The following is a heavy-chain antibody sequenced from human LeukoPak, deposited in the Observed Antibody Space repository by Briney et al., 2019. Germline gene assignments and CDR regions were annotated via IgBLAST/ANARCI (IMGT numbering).Heavy chain of an antibody. D-gene: IGHD6-19*01. CDR1: GGSFSGYY. CDR2: MNHSGST. Sequence: SETLSLTCAVYGGSFSGYYWSWIRQPPGKGLEWIGEMNHSGSTNYNPSLKSRVTISVDTSKNQFSLKLSSVTAADTAVYYCARGRRPPPKSIAVAGKNAFDIWGQGTMVNVSS. V-gene: IGHV4-34*01. CDR3: ARGRRPPPKSIAVAGKNAFDI. J-gene: IGHJ3*02.